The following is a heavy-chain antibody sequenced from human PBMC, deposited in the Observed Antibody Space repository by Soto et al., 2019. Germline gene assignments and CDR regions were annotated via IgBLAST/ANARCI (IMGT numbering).Heavy chain of an antibody. V-gene: IGHV4-4*07. CDR2: GDSSGTT. Sequence: QVQLQESGPGLVKPSETLSLTGSVSGGSINSYWWSWIRQPAGKGLEWIGRGDSSGTTDYNSSLDSRATQAVETSKNQCSLTLSSVTAAGTAVYYCASDIGSYAYGGGYCGQGSQVTVSS. CDR1: GGSINSYW. D-gene: IGHD3-10*01. J-gene: IGHJ4*02. CDR3: ASDIGSYAYGGGY.